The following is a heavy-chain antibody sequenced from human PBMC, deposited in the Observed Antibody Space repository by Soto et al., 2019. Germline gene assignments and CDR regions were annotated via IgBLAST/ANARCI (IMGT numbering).Heavy chain of an antibody. V-gene: IGHV3-15*07. CDR1: GFTFSNAW. J-gene: IGHJ4*02. D-gene: IGHD3-22*01. CDR2: IKSKTDGGTT. CDR3: TTDLTYDSSGYYVMSGY. Sequence: EVQLVESGGGLVKPGGSLRLSCAASGFTFSNAWMNWVRQAPGKGLEWVGRIKSKTDGGTTDYAAPVKGRFTISRDDSKNTLYLQMNSLKTEDTAVYYCTTDLTYDSSGYYVMSGYWGQGTLVTVSS.